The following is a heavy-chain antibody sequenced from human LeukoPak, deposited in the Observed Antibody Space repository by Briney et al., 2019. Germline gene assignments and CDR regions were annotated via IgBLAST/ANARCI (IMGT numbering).Heavy chain of an antibody. Sequence: GGSLRLSCTVPGLTLSNYIMHWVRQAPGKGLEWVSSISGSGAYIYYADSVKGRFTITRDNAKNSLYLQMNSLRAEDTAVYYCARDPGYCSGGSCRNGDIWGQGTMVTVSS. V-gene: IGHV3-21*01. J-gene: IGHJ3*02. CDR1: GLTLSNYI. D-gene: IGHD2-15*01. CDR2: ISGSGAYI. CDR3: ARDPGYCSGGSCRNGDI.